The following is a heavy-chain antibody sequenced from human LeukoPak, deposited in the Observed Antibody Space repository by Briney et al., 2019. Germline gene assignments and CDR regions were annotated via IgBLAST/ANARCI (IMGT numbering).Heavy chain of an antibody. CDR3: AITTGLY. D-gene: IGHD1-14*01. V-gene: IGHV3-7*01. J-gene: IGHJ4*02. CDR1: GFTFSSYW. CDR2: IKQDGSEK. Sequence: PGGSLRLSCVASGFTFSSYWMSWVRQAPGKGLEWVANIKQDGSEKYYVDSVKGRFTISRDNAKNSLYLQMNSLRAEDTAVYYCAITTGLYWGQGTLVTVSS.